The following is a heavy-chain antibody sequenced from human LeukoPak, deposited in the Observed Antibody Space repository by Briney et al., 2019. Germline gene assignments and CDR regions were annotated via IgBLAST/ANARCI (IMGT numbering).Heavy chain of an antibody. CDR1: GYTFTGHH. D-gene: IGHD5-18*01. V-gene: IGHV1-2*04. CDR3: ARGLRGYSYGNNWFDP. Sequence: ASVKVSCKASGYTFTGHHMHWVRQAPGQGLEWMGWINPNSGGTNYAQKFQGWVTMTRDTSISTAYMELSRLRSDDTAVYYCARGLRGYSYGNNWFDPWGQGTLVTVSS. CDR2: INPNSGGT. J-gene: IGHJ5*02.